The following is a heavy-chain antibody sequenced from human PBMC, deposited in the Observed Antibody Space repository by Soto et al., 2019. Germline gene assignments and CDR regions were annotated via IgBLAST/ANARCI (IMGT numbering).Heavy chain of an antibody. CDR2: INGDGSFT. J-gene: IGHJ4*02. V-gene: IGHV3-74*01. D-gene: IGHD3-10*01. CDR3: ARVGGGSGNFDY. Sequence: RLSCGASGFTFSNYWMHWVRQAPGEGLVWVSRINGDGSFTRFADSVKGRFTISSDNAKNTLHLQMNSLRVEDTAVYYCARVGGGSGNFDYWGQGTLVTVSS. CDR1: GFTFSNYW.